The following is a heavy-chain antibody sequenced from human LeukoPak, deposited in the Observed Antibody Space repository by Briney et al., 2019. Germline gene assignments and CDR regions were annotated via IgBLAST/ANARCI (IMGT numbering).Heavy chain of an antibody. Sequence: SQTLSLTCVISGDRVSSNSVAWNWIRQSPSGGLEWLGRTYYRSSWYNDYAVSVKSRITIKPDTSKNQSFLQLNSVTPEDTAVYYCARETSHFDYWGQGTLVTVSS. CDR1: GDRVSSNSVA. V-gene: IGHV6-1*01. J-gene: IGHJ4*02. CDR3: ARETSHFDY. CDR2: TYYRSSWYN.